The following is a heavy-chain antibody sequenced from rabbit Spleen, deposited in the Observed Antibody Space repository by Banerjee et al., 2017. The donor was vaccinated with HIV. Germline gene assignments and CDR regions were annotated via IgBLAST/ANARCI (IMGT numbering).Heavy chain of an antibody. Sequence: LVESGGGLVQPGGSLTLSCKASGFSLSSYWMSWVRQAPGKGLEWVGFIKADGNTYYASWAKGRFTISRTSTTVDLKMASLTAADTATYFCARALRAVDSGDVYVFGLWGQGTLVTVS. CDR2: IKADGNT. CDR1: GFSLSSYW. D-gene: IGHD6-1*01. J-gene: IGHJ3*01. V-gene: IGHV1S21*01. CDR3: ARALRAVDSGDVYVFGL.